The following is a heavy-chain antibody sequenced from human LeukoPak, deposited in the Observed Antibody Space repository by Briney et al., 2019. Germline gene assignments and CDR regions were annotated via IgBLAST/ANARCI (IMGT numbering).Heavy chain of an antibody. CDR1: GDSISSSSW. D-gene: IGHD2-15*01. J-gene: IGHJ5*02. Sequence: PSETLSLTCAVSGDSISSSSWWSWVRQPPGKGLEWIGKIYHSGSTNYNPSLKSRVTISVDKSKNQFSLKLSSVTAADTAVYYCARDYCSGGSCYSGAQGWFDPWGQGTLVTVSS. CDR3: ARDYCSGGSCYSGAQGWFDP. CDR2: IYHSGST. V-gene: IGHV4-4*02.